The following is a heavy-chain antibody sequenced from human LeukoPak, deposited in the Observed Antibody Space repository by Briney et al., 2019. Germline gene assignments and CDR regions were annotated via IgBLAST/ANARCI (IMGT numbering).Heavy chain of an antibody. V-gene: IGHV3-21*01. Sequence: PGGSLRLSCAASGFTFSSYSMNWVRQAPGKGLEWVSSISSSSSYIYYADSVKGRFTISRDNAKNSLYLQMNSLRAEDTAVYYCARDHTDSYYYGSGSYYFDYWGQGTLVTVSS. CDR2: ISSSSSYI. CDR1: GFTFSSYS. J-gene: IGHJ4*02. D-gene: IGHD3-10*01. CDR3: ARDHTDSYYYGSGSYYFDY.